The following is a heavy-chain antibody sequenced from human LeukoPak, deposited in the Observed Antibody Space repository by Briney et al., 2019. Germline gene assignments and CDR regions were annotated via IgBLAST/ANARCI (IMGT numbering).Heavy chain of an antibody. CDR2: IYYNGST. D-gene: IGHD3-22*01. CDR1: GGSMRSYH. J-gene: IGHJ4*02. CDR3: VRLLYYYESSGFDY. V-gene: IGHV4-59*08. Sequence: SETLSLTCTVSGGSMRSYHWSWIRQPPGKELEWIGYIYYNGSTNYNPSLKSRVTISVDTSKNQFSLKLSSVTAADTAVYYCVRLLYYYESSGFDYWGQGTLVTVSS.